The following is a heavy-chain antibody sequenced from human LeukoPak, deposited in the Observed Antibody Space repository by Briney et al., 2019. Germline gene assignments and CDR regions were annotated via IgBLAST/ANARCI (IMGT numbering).Heavy chain of an antibody. CDR1: GGSISSYY. Sequence: SETLSLTCTVSGGSISSYYWSWIRQPPGKGLEWIGYIYYSGSTNYNPSLKSRVTISVDTSKNQFSLKLSSVTAADTAVYYCAQGGVAGRYYYYMDVWGKGTTVTVSS. J-gene: IGHJ6*03. D-gene: IGHD6-19*01. CDR3: AQGGVAGRYYYYMDV. V-gene: IGHV4-59*01. CDR2: IYYSGST.